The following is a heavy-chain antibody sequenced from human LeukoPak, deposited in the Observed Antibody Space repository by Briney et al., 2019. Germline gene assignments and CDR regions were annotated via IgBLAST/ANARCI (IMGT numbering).Heavy chain of an antibody. CDR1: GYTFSNYS. V-gene: IGHV1-18*01. D-gene: IGHD2-2*01. CDR2: ISAYNVNT. CDR3: ASWAGYCASNNCYATSLDY. Sequence: ASVKVSCKASGYTFSNYSISWVRQATVQGLEWMGWISAYNVNTNFAQKLQGRVTMTTDTSTNTAYMELRSLRSDDTAVYYCASWAGYCASNNCYATSLDYWGQGTLVTVSA. J-gene: IGHJ4*02.